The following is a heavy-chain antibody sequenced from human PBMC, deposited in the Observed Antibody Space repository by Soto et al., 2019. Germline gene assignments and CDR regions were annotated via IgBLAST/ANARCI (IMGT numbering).Heavy chain of an antibody. D-gene: IGHD6-19*01. V-gene: IGHV4-34*01. CDR3: ARGRGWTYWHFDL. CDR2: INHSGST. Sequence: QVQLQQWGAGLLKPSETLSLTCAVYGGSFSCYYWSWIRQPPGKGLEWIGEINHSGSTNYNPSLKSRVTISVDTSKNQFSLKLSSVTAADTAVYYCARGRGWTYWHFDLWGRGTLVTVSS. J-gene: IGHJ2*01. CDR1: GGSFSCYY.